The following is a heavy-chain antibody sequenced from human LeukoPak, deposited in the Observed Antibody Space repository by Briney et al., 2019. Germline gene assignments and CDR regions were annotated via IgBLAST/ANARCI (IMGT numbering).Heavy chain of an antibody. V-gene: IGHV4-31*03. Sequence: PSQTLSLTCTVSGGSISSGGYYWSWIRQHPGKGLEWIGYIYYSGSTYYNPSLKSRVTISVDTSKNQFSLKLSSVTAADTAVYYCARVYYDSSGYPFDYWGQGTLVTVSS. CDR1: GGSISSGGYY. J-gene: IGHJ4*02. CDR3: ARVYYDSSGYPFDY. CDR2: IYYSGST. D-gene: IGHD3-22*01.